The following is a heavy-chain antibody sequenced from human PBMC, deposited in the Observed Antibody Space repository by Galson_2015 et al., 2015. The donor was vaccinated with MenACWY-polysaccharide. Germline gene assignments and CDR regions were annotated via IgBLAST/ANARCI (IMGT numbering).Heavy chain of an antibody. V-gene: IGHV3-9*01. CDR1: GFTFDDYA. CDR2: ISWNSGSI. Sequence: SLRLSCAASGFTFDDYAMHWVRQAPGKGLEWVSGISWNSGSIGYADSVKGRFTISRDNAKNSLYLQMNSLRAEDTALYYCAKEAPARVFDYWGQGTLVTVSS. CDR3: AKEAPARVFDY. J-gene: IGHJ4*02.